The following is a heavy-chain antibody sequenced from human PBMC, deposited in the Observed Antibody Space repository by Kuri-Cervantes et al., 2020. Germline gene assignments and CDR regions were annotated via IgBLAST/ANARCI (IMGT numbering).Heavy chain of an antibody. Sequence: GESLKISCAASGFTFSSYDMHWVRQATGKGLEWVSAIGTAGDTYYPGSVKGRFTISRENAKNSLYLQMNSLRAEDTAVYYCAKPISGSSTGDAFDIWGQGTMVTVSS. D-gene: IGHD1-26*01. CDR2: IGTAGDT. CDR3: AKPISGSSTGDAFDI. V-gene: IGHV3-13*01. J-gene: IGHJ3*02. CDR1: GFTFSSYD.